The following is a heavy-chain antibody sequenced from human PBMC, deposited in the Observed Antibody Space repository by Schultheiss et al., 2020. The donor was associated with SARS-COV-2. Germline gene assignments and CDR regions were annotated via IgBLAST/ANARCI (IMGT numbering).Heavy chain of an antibody. D-gene: IGHD4-11*01. CDR3: ARGGYSNYVIRRWFDP. CDR1: GFTFSDYY. V-gene: IGHV4-59*12. CDR2: IYYSGST. J-gene: IGHJ5*02. Sequence: GSLRLSCAASGFTFSDYYMSWIRQPPGKGLEWIGYIYYSGSTYYNPSLKSRVTISVDTSKNQFSLKLSSVTAADTAVYYCARGGYSNYVIRRWFDPWGQGTLVTVSS.